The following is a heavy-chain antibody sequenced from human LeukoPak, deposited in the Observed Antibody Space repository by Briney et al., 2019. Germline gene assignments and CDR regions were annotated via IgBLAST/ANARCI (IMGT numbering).Heavy chain of an antibody. CDR2: ISVTGGTT. J-gene: IGHJ6*02. V-gene: IGHV3-23*01. CDR3: AKGTEPGLYYYYYYVMDV. Sequence: PGGSLRLSCAASGFTFSSYDMTWVRQAPGKGLYWVSSISVTGGTTYYADSVKGRFTISRDNSKNTLYLQMNSLRAEDTAVYYCAKGTEPGLYYYYYYVMDVWGQGTTVTVSS. D-gene: IGHD1-14*01. CDR1: GFTFSSYD.